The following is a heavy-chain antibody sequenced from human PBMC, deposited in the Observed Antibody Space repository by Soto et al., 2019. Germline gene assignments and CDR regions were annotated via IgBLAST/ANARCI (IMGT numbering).Heavy chain of an antibody. CDR1: GFTFDDYT. D-gene: IGHD6-19*01. CDR2: ISWDGGST. Sequence: EVQLVESGGVVVQPGGSLRLSCAASGFTFDDYTMHWVRQAPGKGLEWVSLISWDGGSTYYADSVKGRCTISRDNSKNSLYLQMNSLRTEDTALYYGATDGRSRGWVLWFDPWGQGTLVTVSS. CDR3: ATDGRSRGWVLWFDP. V-gene: IGHV3-43*01. J-gene: IGHJ5*02.